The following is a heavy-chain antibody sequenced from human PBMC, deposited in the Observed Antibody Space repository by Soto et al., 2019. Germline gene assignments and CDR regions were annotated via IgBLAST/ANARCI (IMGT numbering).Heavy chain of an antibody. CDR2: IIPIFGTA. V-gene: IGHV1-69*13. J-gene: IGHJ4*02. D-gene: IGHD6-13*01. CDR1: GGTFSSYA. CDR3: ARGIAAAGIPSSFDY. Sequence: ASVKASCKASGGTFSSYAISWVRQAPGQGLEWMGGIIPIFGTANYAQKFQGRVTITADESTSTAYMELSSLRSEDTAVYYCARGIAAAGIPSSFDYWGQGTLVTVSS.